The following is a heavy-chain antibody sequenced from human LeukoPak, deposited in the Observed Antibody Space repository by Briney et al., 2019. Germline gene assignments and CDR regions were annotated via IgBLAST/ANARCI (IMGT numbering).Heavy chain of an antibody. CDR2: IYPGDSDT. J-gene: IGHJ4*02. CDR3: VAVLRFLEWLSVDY. CDR1: GYSFTGYW. D-gene: IGHD3-3*01. Sequence: GESLKISCKGSGYSFTGYWIGWVRQMPGKGLEWMGIIYPGDSDTRYSPSFQGQVTISADKSISTAYLQWSSLKASDTAMYYCVAVLRFLEWLSVDYWGQGTLVTVSS. V-gene: IGHV5-51*01.